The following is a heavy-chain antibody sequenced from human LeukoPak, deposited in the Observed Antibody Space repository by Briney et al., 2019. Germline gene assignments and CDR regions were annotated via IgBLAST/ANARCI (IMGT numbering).Heavy chain of an antibody. CDR1: GFTFSSYA. Sequence: PWGSLRLSCAASGFTFSSYAMSWVRQAPGKGLEWVSAISGSGGSTYYADSVKGRFTISRDNSKNTLYLQMNSLRADDTALYYCAQQGPIVVSPFPTGGGSWGQGTLVTVSS. CDR2: ISGSGGST. J-gene: IGHJ5*02. V-gene: IGHV3-23*01. CDR3: AQQGPIVVSPFPTGGGS. D-gene: IGHD2-2*01.